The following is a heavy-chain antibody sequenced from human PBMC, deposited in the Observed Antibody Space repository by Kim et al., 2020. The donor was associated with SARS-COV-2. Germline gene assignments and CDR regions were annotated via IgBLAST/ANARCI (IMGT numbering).Heavy chain of an antibody. CDR2: ISWGSGRI. V-gene: IGHV3-9*01. D-gene: IGHD6-19*01. Sequence: GGSLRRSCAASGFTFDDYAMHWVRQAAGKGLEWVSGISWGSGRIGYADSVKGRFTISRDNAKNSLYLQMNSLRAEDTALYYCAKVYSGAWTDALGIWGQG. CDR3: AKVYSGAWTDALGI. CDR1: GFTFDDYA. J-gene: IGHJ3*02.